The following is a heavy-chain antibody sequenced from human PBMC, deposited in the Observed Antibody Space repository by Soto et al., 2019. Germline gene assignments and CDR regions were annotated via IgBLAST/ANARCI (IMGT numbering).Heavy chain of an antibody. CDR1: GFTFISYW. J-gene: IGHJ5*02. D-gene: IGHD3-3*01. Sequence: EVQLVESGGGLVQPGGSLRLSCAASGFTFISYWMSWVRQAPGKGLEWVANIKQDGSEKYYVDSVKGRFTISRDNSNNSLYLQMNSLRAEDAAVYYCARVRSTDFWSRYYPWSNWFDPWGQGTLVTVSS. CDR2: IKQDGSEK. V-gene: IGHV3-7*05. CDR3: ARVRSTDFWSRYYPWSNWFDP.